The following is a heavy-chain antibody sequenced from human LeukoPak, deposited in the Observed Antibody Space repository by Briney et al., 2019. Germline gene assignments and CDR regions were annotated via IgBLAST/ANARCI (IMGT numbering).Heavy chain of an antibody. V-gene: IGHV3-74*01. CDR1: GFTFSNYW. CDR3: ARDKYGGNSNAFDI. J-gene: IGHJ3*02. CDR2: VGTDGSST. D-gene: IGHD4-23*01. Sequence: GGSLRLSCAVSGFTFSNYWMDWVRQVPGKGPVWVSRVGTDGSSTAYADYVKGRFTISRDNAKNTLYLQMNSLRVEDTAVYYCARDKYGGNSNAFDIWGQGTLVTVSS.